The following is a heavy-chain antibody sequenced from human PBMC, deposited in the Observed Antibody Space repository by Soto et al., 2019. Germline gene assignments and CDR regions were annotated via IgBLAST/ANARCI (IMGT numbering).Heavy chain of an antibody. Sequence: SVKVSCKASGGTFSSYAISWVRQAPGQGLEWMGGIIPIFGTANYAQKFQGRVTITADESTSTAYMGLSSLRSEDTAVYYCASAPSTYCGGDCYLDYWGQGTLVTVSS. V-gene: IGHV1-69*13. D-gene: IGHD2-21*02. CDR3: ASAPSTYCGGDCYLDY. J-gene: IGHJ4*02. CDR1: GGTFSSYA. CDR2: IIPIFGTA.